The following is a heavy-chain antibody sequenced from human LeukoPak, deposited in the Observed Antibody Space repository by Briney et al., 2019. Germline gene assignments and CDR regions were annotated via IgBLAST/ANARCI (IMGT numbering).Heavy chain of an antibody. CDR3: ARSSGGNYDFWSGYYFGVWFDP. CDR2: IYYSGST. D-gene: IGHD3-3*01. Sequence: PSETLSLTCTVSGGSISSHYWSWIRQPPGKGLEWIGYIYYSGSTNYNPSLKSRVTISVDTSKNQFSLKLSSVTAADTAVYYCARSSGGNYDFWSGYYFGVWFDPWGQGTLVTVSS. J-gene: IGHJ5*02. V-gene: IGHV4-59*11. CDR1: GGSISSHY.